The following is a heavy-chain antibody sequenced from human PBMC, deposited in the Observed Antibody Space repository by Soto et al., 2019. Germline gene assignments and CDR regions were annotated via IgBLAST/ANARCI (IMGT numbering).Heavy chain of an antibody. CDR3: ARDCSGGSCYSNTPKYYYNYGMDV. CDR1: GYTFTSYG. Sequence: QVQLVQSGAEVKKPGASVKVSCKASGYTFTSYGISWVRQAPGQGLEWMGWISAYNGNTNYAQKLQGRVTMTTDTSTSTAYMELRSLRSDDTAVYYCARDCSGGSCYSNTPKYYYNYGMDVWGQGTTVTVSS. J-gene: IGHJ6*02. D-gene: IGHD2-15*01. V-gene: IGHV1-18*01. CDR2: ISAYNGNT.